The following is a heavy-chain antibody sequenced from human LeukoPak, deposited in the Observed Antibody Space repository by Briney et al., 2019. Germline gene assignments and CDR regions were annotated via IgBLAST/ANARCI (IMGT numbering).Heavy chain of an antibody. CDR3: ATYGDSSGYPIYFDY. CDR1: GFTFSSYA. J-gene: IGHJ4*02. Sequence: GGSLRLSCAASGFTFSSYAMSWVRQAPGKGLEWVSAISGSGGSTYYADPVKGRFTISRDNSKNTLYLQMNSLRAEDTAVYYCATYGDSSGYPIYFDYWGQGTLVTVSS. CDR2: ISGSGGST. D-gene: IGHD3-22*01. V-gene: IGHV3-23*01.